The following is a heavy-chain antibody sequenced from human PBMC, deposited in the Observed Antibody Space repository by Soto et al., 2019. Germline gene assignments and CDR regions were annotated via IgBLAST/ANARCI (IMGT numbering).Heavy chain of an antibody. Sequence: LRLSCTTSGFSFGDYAMTWVRQAPGKGLEWVGFIRNPGYGGTTEYATSVKGRFIISRDDSMSSAYLQLNSLKVDDSAVYYCVRGSFGYYGPWGQGTLVTVSS. V-gene: IGHV3-49*04. CDR3: VRGSFGYYGP. J-gene: IGHJ5*02. CDR2: IRNPGYGGTT. D-gene: IGHD3-22*01. CDR1: GFSFGDYA.